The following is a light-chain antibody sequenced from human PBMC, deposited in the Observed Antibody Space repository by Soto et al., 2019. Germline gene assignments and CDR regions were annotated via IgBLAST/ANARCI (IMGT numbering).Light chain of an antibody. CDR2: DAS. V-gene: IGKV1-5*01. J-gene: IGKJ1*01. CDR1: QTISTW. Sequence: SVTIPCLASQTISTWMAWYQQKPGKAPKLLVYDASTLQSGVASRFSGSGSGTEFTLIISGRQPDDSENSYCQQYKNTNNPWMLGQGTK. CDR3: QQYKNTNNPWM.